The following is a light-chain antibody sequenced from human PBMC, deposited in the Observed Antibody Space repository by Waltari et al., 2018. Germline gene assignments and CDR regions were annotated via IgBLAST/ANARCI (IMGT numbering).Light chain of an antibody. CDR2: SAS. CDR1: QSISSY. CDR3: QQSYSKPPT. J-gene: IGKJ4*01. V-gene: IGKV1-39*01. Sequence: DIHMTQSPSSLSASVGDRVTITCRASQSISSYLNLYQQKPGKAPKLLIYSASSLQSGVPSRFSGGGSGADVTLTISSLEPEDFATYFCQQSYSKPPTFGGGTKVEI.